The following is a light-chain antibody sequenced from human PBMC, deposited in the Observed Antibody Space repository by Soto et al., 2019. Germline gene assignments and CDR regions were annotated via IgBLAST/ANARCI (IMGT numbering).Light chain of an antibody. V-gene: IGKV1-39*01. CDR1: QSITNY. CDR2: AAS. Sequence: IQMTQSPSSLPASVGDRVTITCRASQSITNYLSWYQQRPGKAPKLLIHAASNLQSGVPSRFSGSGSETDFSLTISSLQPEDFATYYCQQSYSAPRTFGQGTKVDIK. J-gene: IGKJ2*01. CDR3: QQSYSAPRT.